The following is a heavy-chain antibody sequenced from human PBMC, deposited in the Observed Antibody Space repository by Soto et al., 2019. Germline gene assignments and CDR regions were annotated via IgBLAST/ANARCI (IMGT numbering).Heavy chain of an antibody. D-gene: IGHD6-13*01. CDR3: ARAGGYSRTTPNPRAYDMDV. J-gene: IGHJ6*02. V-gene: IGHV4-59*01. Sequence: SETLCLTCTVSGGSISNYYWSWIRQPPGKGLEWIGYIYYSGSTNYNPSLKSRVTISVDTSKNQFSLKLNSVTAADTAVYYCARAGGYSRTTPNPRAYDMDVWGQGTTVTVSS. CDR1: GGSISNYY. CDR2: IYYSGST.